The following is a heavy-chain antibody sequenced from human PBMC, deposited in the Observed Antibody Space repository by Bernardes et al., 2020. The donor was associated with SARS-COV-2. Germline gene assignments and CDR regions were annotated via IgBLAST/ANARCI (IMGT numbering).Heavy chain of an antibody. Sequence: ASVKVSCKASGYTFTGYYMHWVRQAPGQGLEWMGWINPNSGGTNYAQKFQGRVTMTRDTSISTAYMELSSLRSDDTAVYYCAGDYDSSGYYPIYYFDYWGQGTLVAVSS. V-gene: IGHV1-2*02. CDR3: AGDYDSSGYYPIYYFDY. J-gene: IGHJ4*02. D-gene: IGHD3-22*01. CDR1: GYTFTGYY. CDR2: INPNSGGT.